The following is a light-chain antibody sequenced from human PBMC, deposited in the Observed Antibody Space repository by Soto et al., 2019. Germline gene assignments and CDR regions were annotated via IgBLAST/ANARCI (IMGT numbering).Light chain of an antibody. V-gene: IGKV1-5*01. CDR1: QTISSW. Sequence: DIQMTQSPSTLSASVRDRLTIPCRASQTISSWLAWFQQRPGRAPKFLIYAASTLQSGVPSRFSGSGSGTDFTLTISCLQSEDFATYYCQQYYSYPWTFGQGTKVDI. CDR3: QQYYSYPWT. CDR2: AAS. J-gene: IGKJ1*01.